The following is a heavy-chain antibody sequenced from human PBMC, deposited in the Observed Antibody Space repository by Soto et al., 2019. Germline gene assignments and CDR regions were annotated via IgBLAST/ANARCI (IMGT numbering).Heavy chain of an antibody. CDR3: ARGIQLYYYYMDV. CDR1: GFTFSSYA. CDR2: ISGSGGST. J-gene: IGHJ6*03. Sequence: EVQLLESGGGLVQPGGSLRLSCAASGFTFSSYAMSWVRQAPGKGLEWVSAISGSGGSTYYADSVKGRFTISRDNSKNTLYLQMNSLRAEATAVYYCARGIQLYYYYMDVWGKGTTVTVSS. D-gene: IGHD5-18*01. V-gene: IGHV3-23*01.